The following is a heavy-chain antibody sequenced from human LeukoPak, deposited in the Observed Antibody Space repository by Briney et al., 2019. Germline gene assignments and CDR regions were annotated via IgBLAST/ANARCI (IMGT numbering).Heavy chain of an antibody. V-gene: IGHV3-30-3*01. Sequence: GGSLRLSCAASGFTFSSYAMHWVRQAPGKGLEWVAVILYDGSNKCYADSVKGRFTISRDNSKNTLYLQMNSLRAEDTAVYYCARERPRYNWFDPWGQGTLVTVSS. CDR1: GFTFSSYA. CDR3: ARERPRYNWFDP. J-gene: IGHJ5*02. D-gene: IGHD3-16*02. CDR2: ILYDGSNK.